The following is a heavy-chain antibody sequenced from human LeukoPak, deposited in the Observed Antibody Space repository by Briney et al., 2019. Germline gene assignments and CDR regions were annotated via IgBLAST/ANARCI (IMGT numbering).Heavy chain of an antibody. D-gene: IGHD3-22*01. J-gene: IGHJ4*02. CDR1: GFTFSSYW. CDR3: ARGSHPYRIYDSSGWADYDY. V-gene: IGHV3-7*01. CDR2: IKQDGSEK. Sequence: PGGSLRLSCAASGFTFSSYWMSWVRQAPGKGLEWVANIKQDGSEKYYVDSVKGRFTISRDNAKNSLYLQMNSLRAEDTAVYYCARGSHPYRIYDSSGWADYDYWGQGTLVTVSS.